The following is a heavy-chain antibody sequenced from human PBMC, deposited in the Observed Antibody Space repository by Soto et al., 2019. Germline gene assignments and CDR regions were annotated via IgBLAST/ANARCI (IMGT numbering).Heavy chain of an antibody. D-gene: IGHD4-17*01. Sequence: SETLSLTCTVSGGSVSSGSYYWGWIRQPPGKGLEWIGSIYHSGSTYYNPSLKSRVTISVDTSKNQFSLKLSSVTAADTAVYYCARVYGDYVQHENWFDPWGQGTLVTVSS. CDR1: GGSVSSGSYY. V-gene: IGHV4-39*07. J-gene: IGHJ5*02. CDR2: IYHSGST. CDR3: ARVYGDYVQHENWFDP.